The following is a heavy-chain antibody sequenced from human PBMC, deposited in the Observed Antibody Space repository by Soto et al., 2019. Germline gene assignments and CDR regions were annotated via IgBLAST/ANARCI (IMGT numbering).Heavy chain of an antibody. J-gene: IGHJ6*02. CDR3: ARDASVFISPFSYYYGMDV. Sequence: QVQLVESGGGVVQPGRSLRLSCAASGFTFSSYAMHWVRQAPGKGLEWVAVISYDGSNKYYADSVKGRFTISRDNSKNTLYLQMNSLRAEDTAVYYCARDASVFISPFSYYYGMDVWGQGTTVTVSS. D-gene: IGHD3-22*01. CDR1: GFTFSSYA. V-gene: IGHV3-30-3*01. CDR2: ISYDGSNK.